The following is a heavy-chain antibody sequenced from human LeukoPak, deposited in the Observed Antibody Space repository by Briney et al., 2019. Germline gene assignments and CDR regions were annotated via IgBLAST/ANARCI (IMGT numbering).Heavy chain of an antibody. CDR3: ARHHYNILTRYGYYSYYHTGG. J-gene: IGHJ6*02. CDR1: GYTFTSQR. V-gene: IGHV1-18*01. CDR2: MSACNGNT. D-gene: IGHD3-9*01. Sequence: ASVKVTCKATGYTFTSQRSSWLRQARGRGVEWMGWMSACNGNTNYAQKHQARVTLTTDTSTSTAYMQLRRLRSNDTAVYSSARHHYNILTRYGYYSYYHTGGCGQATTVTASS.